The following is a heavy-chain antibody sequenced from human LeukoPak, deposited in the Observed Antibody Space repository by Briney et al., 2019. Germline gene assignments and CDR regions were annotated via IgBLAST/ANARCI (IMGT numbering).Heavy chain of an antibody. D-gene: IGHD2-21*01. CDR3: ARVARDQPYYYMDV. Sequence: APVKVSCKASGGTFSSYAIIWVRQAPGQGLEWMGGIIPIFGTANYAQKFQGRVTITTDESTSTAYMELSSLRSEDTAVYYCARVARDQPYYYMDVWGKGTTVTVSS. CDR2: IIPIFGTA. J-gene: IGHJ6*03. CDR1: GGTFSSYA. V-gene: IGHV1-69*05.